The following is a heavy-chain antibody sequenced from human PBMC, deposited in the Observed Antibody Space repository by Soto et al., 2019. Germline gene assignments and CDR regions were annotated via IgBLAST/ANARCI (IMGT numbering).Heavy chain of an antibody. V-gene: IGHV4-30-4*01. Sequence: SETLSLTCTVSGGSISSGDYYWSWIRQPPGKGLEWIGYIYYSGSTYYNPSLKSRVTISVDTSKNQFSLKLSSVTAADTAVYYCARLAYCGGDCYSGLGDYYYYYGMDVWGQGTTVTVSS. CDR3: ARLAYCGGDCYSGLGDYYYYYGMDV. CDR1: GGSISSGDYY. CDR2: IYYSGST. J-gene: IGHJ6*02. D-gene: IGHD2-21*02.